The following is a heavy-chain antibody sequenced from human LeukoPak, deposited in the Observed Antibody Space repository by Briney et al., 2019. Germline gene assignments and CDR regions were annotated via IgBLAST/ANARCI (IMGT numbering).Heavy chain of an antibody. CDR3: ARETTVTNSGWFDP. Sequence: ASVKVSCKASGYTFTGYYMHWVRQAPGQGLEWMGWINPNSGGTNYAQKFQGRVTMTRDTSISTAYMELSRLRSDDTAVYYCARETTVTNSGWFDPWGQGTLVTVSS. CDR1: GYTFTGYY. D-gene: IGHD4-17*01. V-gene: IGHV1-2*02. J-gene: IGHJ5*02. CDR2: INPNSGGT.